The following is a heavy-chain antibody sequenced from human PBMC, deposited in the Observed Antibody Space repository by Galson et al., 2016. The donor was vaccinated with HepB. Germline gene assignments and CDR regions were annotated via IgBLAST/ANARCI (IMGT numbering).Heavy chain of an antibody. J-gene: IGHJ6*02. V-gene: IGHV1-69*13. Sequence: SVKVSCKASGDNFNIFNTYGLSWVRQAPAQGLEWMGGIIPIYGTTNYAQKFQGRVTITADESTSTAFLEVTILTSDDTAVYYCARPSGTYLVNSYYYSMDVWGQGTTVTVSS. D-gene: IGHD1-26*01. CDR3: ARPSGTYLVNSYYYSMDV. CDR2: IIPIYGTT. CDR1: GDNFNIFNTYG.